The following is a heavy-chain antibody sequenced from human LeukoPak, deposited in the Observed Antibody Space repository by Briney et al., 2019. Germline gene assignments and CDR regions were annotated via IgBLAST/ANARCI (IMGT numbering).Heavy chain of an antibody. D-gene: IGHD3-22*01. J-gene: IGHJ4*02. CDR1: GFTFDDYA. V-gene: IGHV3-9*03. CDR2: ISWNSGSI. Sequence: GRSLRLSCAASGFTFDDYAMHWVRQAPGKGLEWVSGISWNSGSIGYADSVKGRFTISRDNAKNSLYLQMNSLRAEDMALYYCAKDSGGNYYDSSGFDYWGQGTLGTVSS. CDR3: AKDSGGNYYDSSGFDY.